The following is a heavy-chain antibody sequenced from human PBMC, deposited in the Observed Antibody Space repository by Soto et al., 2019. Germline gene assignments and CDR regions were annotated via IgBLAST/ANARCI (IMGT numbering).Heavy chain of an antibody. D-gene: IGHD6-19*01. CDR1: AFPLSSYW. CDR2: IKNDGSAK. J-gene: IGHJ4*02. CDR3: ASWLKTSGWYVLLEGSFDY. Sequence: PREPLRLSCTASAFPLSSYWKPWIPHFPGKGLEWVANIKNDGSAKYYVDSVKGRFTISRDTAKNSLYLQMNSLRAEDTAVYYCASWLKTSGWYVLLEGSFDYWGQGT. V-gene: IGHV3-7*01.